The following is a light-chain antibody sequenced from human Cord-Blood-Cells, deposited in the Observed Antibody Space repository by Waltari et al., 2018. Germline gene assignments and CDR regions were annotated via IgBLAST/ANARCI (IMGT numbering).Light chain of an antibody. CDR2: WAS. CDR3: QQYYSTPVT. CDR1: QSVLYSANNKNY. V-gene: IGKV4-1*01. J-gene: IGKJ4*01. Sequence: DIVMTQSPDSLAVSLGERATINCKSSQSVLYSANNKNYLAWYQQKPVHPPKLLIYWASTRESGVPDRFSGSGSGADVTLTISSLQAEDVAVYYCQQYYSTPVTFGGGTKVESK.